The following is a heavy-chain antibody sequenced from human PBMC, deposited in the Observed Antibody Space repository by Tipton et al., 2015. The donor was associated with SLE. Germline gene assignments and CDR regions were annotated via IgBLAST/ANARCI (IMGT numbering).Heavy chain of an antibody. D-gene: IGHD6-13*01. CDR2: IWYDGSNK. V-gene: IGHV3-33*01. CDR1: GFTFSSYG. CDR3: ARDRAAAAYYYYMDV. Sequence: SLRLSCAASGFTFSSYGMHWVRQAPGKGLEWVAVIWYDGSNKYYADSVKGRFTISRDNSKNTLYLQMNSLRAEDTAVYYCARDRAAAAYYYYMDVWGKGTTVTVSS. J-gene: IGHJ6*03.